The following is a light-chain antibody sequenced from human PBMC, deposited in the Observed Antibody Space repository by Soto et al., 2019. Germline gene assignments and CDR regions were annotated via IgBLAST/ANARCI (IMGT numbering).Light chain of an antibody. Sequence: QSALTQPASVSGSPGQSITISCTGTSSDVGGYDYVSWYQHYPGRAPKFLIYEVSYRPSGVSNRFSGSKSGNTASLTISGLQSEDEGDYYCSPFTTTNTYVFGSGTKVTVL. CDR1: SSDVGGYDY. CDR2: EVS. J-gene: IGLJ1*01. CDR3: SPFTTTNTYV. V-gene: IGLV2-14*01.